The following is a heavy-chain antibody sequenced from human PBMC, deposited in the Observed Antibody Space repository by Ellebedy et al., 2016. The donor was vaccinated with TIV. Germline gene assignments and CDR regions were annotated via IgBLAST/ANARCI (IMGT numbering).Heavy chain of an antibody. J-gene: IGHJ5*02. D-gene: IGHD3-22*01. CDR3: ARGGGYYYDSSGYYGGWFDP. Sequence: GGSLRLSCAASGFTFSSYWMHWVRQAPGKGLVWVSHINNDGSSTSYADSVKGRFTISRDNAKNTLYRQMNSLRAEDTAVYYCARGGGYYYDSSGYYGGWFDPWGQGTLVTVSS. CDR2: INNDGSST. V-gene: IGHV3-74*01. CDR1: GFTFSSYW.